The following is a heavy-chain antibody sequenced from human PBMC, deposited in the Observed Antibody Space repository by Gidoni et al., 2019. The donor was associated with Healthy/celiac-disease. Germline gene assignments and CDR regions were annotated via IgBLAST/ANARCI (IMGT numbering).Heavy chain of an antibody. V-gene: IGHV1-18*04. Sequence: QVQLVQSGPEVTKPGASVKVSCKASGYTFTSYGISWVRQAPGQGLEWMGWISAYNSNTNYAQKLQGRVTMTTDTSTSTAYMELRSLRSDDTAVYYCARDGQGLLWFGAELTDYWGQGTLVTVSS. CDR2: ISAYNSNT. CDR1: GYTFTSYG. D-gene: IGHD3-10*01. J-gene: IGHJ4*02. CDR3: ARDGQGLLWFGAELTDY.